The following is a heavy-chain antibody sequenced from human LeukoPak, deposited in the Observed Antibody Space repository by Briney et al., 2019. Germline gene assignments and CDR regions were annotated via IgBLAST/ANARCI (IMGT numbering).Heavy chain of an antibody. V-gene: IGHV3-20*04. CDR1: GFTFDDYG. Sequence: PGGSLRLSCAASGFTFDDYGMSWVRQAPGKGLEWVSGINWNGGSTGYADSVKGRFTISRDNAKNSLYLQMNSLRAEDTAVYYCARDLPYYYDSSGYYFAAFDIWGQGTMVTVSS. CDR2: INWNGGST. D-gene: IGHD3-22*01. J-gene: IGHJ3*02. CDR3: ARDLPYYYDSSGYYFAAFDI.